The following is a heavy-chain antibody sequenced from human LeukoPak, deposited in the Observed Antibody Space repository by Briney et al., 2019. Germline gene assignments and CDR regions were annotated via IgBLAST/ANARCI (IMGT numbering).Heavy chain of an antibody. Sequence: PEDGETIYAQKFHVRVTMTDDTSTDTPYMQLSSLRSEDTAVYYCARDLWFGELQFLFDYWVQPTLVTVSS. CDR3: ARDLWFGELQFLFDY. CDR2: PEDGET. V-gene: IGHV1-24*01. J-gene: IGHJ4*02. D-gene: IGHD3-10*01.